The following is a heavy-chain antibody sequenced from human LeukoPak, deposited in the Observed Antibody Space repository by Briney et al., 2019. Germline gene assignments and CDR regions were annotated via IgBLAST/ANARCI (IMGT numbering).Heavy chain of an antibody. CDR3: ARAGQQLVRRRFDP. D-gene: IGHD6-13*01. J-gene: IGHJ5*02. Sequence: SETLSLTCAVYGGSFSGYYWSWIRQPPGKGLEWIGEINHSGSTNYNPSLKSRVTISVDTSKNQFSLKLSSVTAADTAVYYCARAGQQLVRRRFDPWGQGTLVTVSS. V-gene: IGHV4-34*01. CDR2: INHSGST. CDR1: GGSFSGYY.